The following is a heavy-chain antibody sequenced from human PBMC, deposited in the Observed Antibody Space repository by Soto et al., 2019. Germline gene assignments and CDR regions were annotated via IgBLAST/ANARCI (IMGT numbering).Heavy chain of an antibody. J-gene: IGHJ4*02. CDR1: GFTFSSYW. V-gene: IGHV3-74*01. CDR2: INGDGSNT. Sequence: EVHLVESGGGLVQPGGSLSLSCAASGFTFSSYWMHWVRQAPGKGLVWVSRINGDGSNTNYADSVKGRFTISRDNAKNTLYMQMNSLRVDDTAVYYCARVCIGGSCYQFDSWGQGTLVTVSS. CDR3: ARVCIGGSCYQFDS. D-gene: IGHD2-15*01.